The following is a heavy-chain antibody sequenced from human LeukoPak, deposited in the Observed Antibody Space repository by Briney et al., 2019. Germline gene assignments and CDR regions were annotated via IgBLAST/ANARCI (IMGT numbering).Heavy chain of an antibody. CDR2: ISSSSSYI. D-gene: IGHD5-18*01. CDR1: GFTFSHYY. CDR3: ARAISADTAMVRIDY. Sequence: GGSPRLSCAASGFTFSHYYINWVRQAPGKGLEWVSSISSSSSYIYYADSVKGRFTISRDNAKNSLYLQMNSLRAEDTAVYYCARAISADTAMVRIDYWGQGTLVTVSS. J-gene: IGHJ4*02. V-gene: IGHV3-21*01.